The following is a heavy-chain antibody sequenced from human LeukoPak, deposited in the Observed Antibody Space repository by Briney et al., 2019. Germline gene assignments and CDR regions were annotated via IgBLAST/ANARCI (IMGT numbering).Heavy chain of an antibody. V-gene: IGHV4-59*01. Sequence: SETLSLACTVSGGSITSYYWSWIRQPPGKGLEWIGYVHYSGTTNYNPSLKSRVTISVDTSKNQFSLKVTSVTAADTAVYYCARGRGRDGDNLALWGQGTLVTVSS. CDR2: VHYSGTT. CDR1: GGSITSYY. CDR3: ARGRGRDGDNLAL. D-gene: IGHD5-24*01. J-gene: IGHJ4*02.